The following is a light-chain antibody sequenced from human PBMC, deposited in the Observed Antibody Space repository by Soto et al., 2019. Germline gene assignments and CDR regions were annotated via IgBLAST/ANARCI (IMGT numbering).Light chain of an antibody. V-gene: IGKV3-15*01. Sequence: EIVMTQSPAPLSVSPGERATLSCRASQSVSINLAWYQQKPGQVPRLLIYAASTRATGIPARFRGSGSGTEFTLTIHSLQSEDFAVYYCQQYNDWPLMFGQGTKVDIK. CDR3: QQYNDWPLM. CDR1: QSVSIN. CDR2: AAS. J-gene: IGKJ1*01.